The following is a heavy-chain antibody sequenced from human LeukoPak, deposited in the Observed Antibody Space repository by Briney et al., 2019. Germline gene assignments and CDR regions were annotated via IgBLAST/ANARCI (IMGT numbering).Heavy chain of an antibody. J-gene: IGHJ4*02. CDR2: IYTSGST. CDR1: GGSIGTYY. Sequence: SQTLSLTCTVSGGSIGTYYWSWIRQPAGKGLEWVGRIYTSGSTNCNPSLRSRVTMSVDTSKNQFSLKLSSVTAADTAVYYCARDPGFYWGQGILVTVSS. CDR3: ARDPGFY. V-gene: IGHV4-4*07.